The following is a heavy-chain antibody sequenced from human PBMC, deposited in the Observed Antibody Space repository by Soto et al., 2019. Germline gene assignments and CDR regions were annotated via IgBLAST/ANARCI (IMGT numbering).Heavy chain of an antibody. Sequence: EMHLLESGGGLVQPGGSLRLSCAGSGFIFSGYTINWVRQAPGKGLEWVSSVSGSGEVTYYAASVKGRFTISRDNSKNTLFLQMDSLSVEDTAIYYCAKESLKGTGYDRFDSWGQGTLVTVSS. CDR1: GFIFSGYT. V-gene: IGHV3-23*01. CDR2: VSGSGEVT. D-gene: IGHD2-8*02. J-gene: IGHJ4*02. CDR3: AKESLKGTGYDRFDS.